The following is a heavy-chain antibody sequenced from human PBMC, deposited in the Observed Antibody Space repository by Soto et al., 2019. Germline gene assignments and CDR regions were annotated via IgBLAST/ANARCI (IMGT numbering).Heavy chain of an antibody. CDR1: GDSISSSIW. CDR3: ARGPNWNGVTGFDP. J-gene: IGHJ5*02. Sequence: QVQLQESGPGLVKPSETLSLTCVVSGDSISSSIWWSWVRQPPGKGLEWIGEIYHSGTTNYNPSLKSRVNISLDKSNNQFSLKLTSVTAADTAVYYCARGPNWNGVTGFDPWGQGTLVTVSS. D-gene: IGHD1-1*01. CDR2: IYHSGTT. V-gene: IGHV4-4*02.